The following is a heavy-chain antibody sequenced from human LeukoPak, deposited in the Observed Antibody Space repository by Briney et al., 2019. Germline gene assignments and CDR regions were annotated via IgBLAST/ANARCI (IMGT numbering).Heavy chain of an antibody. CDR2: IYYSGST. Sequence: SETLSLTCTVSGGSISSYFWSWIRQPPGKGLEWIGYIYYSGSTNYNPSLMRRVTISVDTSKNQFSLKLSSVTAADTAVYYCARIYSSEAFDIWGQGTMVTVSS. V-gene: IGHV4-59*01. CDR3: ARIYSSEAFDI. D-gene: IGHD6-25*01. CDR1: GGSISSYF. J-gene: IGHJ3*02.